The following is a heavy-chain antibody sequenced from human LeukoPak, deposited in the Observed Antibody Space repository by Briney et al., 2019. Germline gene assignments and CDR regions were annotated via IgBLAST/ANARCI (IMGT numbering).Heavy chain of an antibody. CDR1: GYTFTSYD. CDR3: AREPLRRGMDV. CDR2: MNPNSGNT. Sequence: GPSVKVSCMASGYTFTSYDINWVRQATGQGLEWMGWMNPNSGNTGYAQKFQGRVTMTRNTSISTAYMELSSLRSEDTAVYYCAREPLRRGMDVWGQGTTVTVSS. V-gene: IGHV1-8*01. J-gene: IGHJ6*02.